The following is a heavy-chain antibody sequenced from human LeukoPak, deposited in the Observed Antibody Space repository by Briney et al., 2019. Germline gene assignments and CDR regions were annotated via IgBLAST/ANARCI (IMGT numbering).Heavy chain of an antibody. CDR3: ARAMAGYSSSWYGPHPHYFDY. CDR2: INHSGST. J-gene: IGHJ4*02. Sequence: KASETLSLTCAVYGGSFSGYYWSWIRQPPGKGLEWIGEINHSGSTNYNPSLKSRVTISVDTSKNQFSLKLSSVTAADTAVYYCARAMAGYSSSWYGPHPHYFDYWGQGTLVTVSS. CDR1: GGSFSGYY. D-gene: IGHD6-13*01. V-gene: IGHV4-34*01.